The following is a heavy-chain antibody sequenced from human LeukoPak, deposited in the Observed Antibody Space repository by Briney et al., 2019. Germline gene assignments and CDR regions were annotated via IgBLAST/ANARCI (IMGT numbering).Heavy chain of an antibody. D-gene: IGHD3-9*01. V-gene: IGHV1-69*13. CDR3: TRDPSVDYDLLSHWFDP. Sequence: SVKVSCKASGGTFSSYAIGWVRQAPGQGLEWMGGIISFFGAAHYIQKFQGRLTITADESTSTAYMELSSLTSEDTAVYYCTRDPSVDYDLLSHWFDPWGQGTLVTVSS. CDR1: GGTFSSYA. CDR2: IISFFGAA. J-gene: IGHJ5*02.